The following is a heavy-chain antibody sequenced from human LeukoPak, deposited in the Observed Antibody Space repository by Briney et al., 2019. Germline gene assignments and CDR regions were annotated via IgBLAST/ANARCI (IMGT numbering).Heavy chain of an antibody. V-gene: IGHV4-59*02. CDR2: IYYSGST. CDR1: GDSVSGHY. CDR3: ARGITSWYYFDY. Sequence: SETLSLTCIVSGDSVSGHYWSWIRQPPGKGLEWIGYIYYSGSTNYNPSLKSRVTISVDTSKIQFPLKLSSVTAADTAVYYCARGITSWYYFDYWGQGSLVTVSS. D-gene: IGHD1-14*01. J-gene: IGHJ4*02.